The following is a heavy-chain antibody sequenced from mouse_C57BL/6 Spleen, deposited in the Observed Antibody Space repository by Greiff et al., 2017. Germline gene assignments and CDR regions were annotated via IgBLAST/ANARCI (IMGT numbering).Heavy chain of an antibody. V-gene: IGHV1-82*01. CDR1: GYAFSSSW. Sequence: VQLQQSGPELVKPGASVKISCKASGYAFSSSWMNWVKQRPGKGLEWIGRIYPGDGDTNYNGKFKGKATLTADKSSSTAYMQLSSLTSEDSAVYFCAIYDYEGFAYWGQGTLVTVSA. D-gene: IGHD2-4*01. J-gene: IGHJ3*01. CDR3: AIYDYEGFAY. CDR2: IYPGDGDT.